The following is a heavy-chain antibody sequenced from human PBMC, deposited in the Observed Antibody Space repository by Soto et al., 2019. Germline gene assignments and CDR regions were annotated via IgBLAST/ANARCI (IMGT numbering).Heavy chain of an antibody. D-gene: IGHD3-22*01. Sequence: GGSLRLSWAAAGGTFSSYARSWVRQAPGKGLEWVSAISGSGGSTYYADSVKGRFTISRDNSKNTLYLQMNSLRAEDTAVYYCAKSKKLMIVLVIPTPDACDIWGQGTMVTVSS. V-gene: IGHV3-23*01. CDR2: ISGSGGST. J-gene: IGHJ3*02. CDR1: GGTFSSYA. CDR3: AKSKKLMIVLVIPTPDACDI.